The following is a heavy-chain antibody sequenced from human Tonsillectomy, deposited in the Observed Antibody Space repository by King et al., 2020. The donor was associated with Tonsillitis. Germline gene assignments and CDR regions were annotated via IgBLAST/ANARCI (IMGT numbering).Heavy chain of an antibody. J-gene: IGHJ4*02. D-gene: IGHD3-16*01. Sequence: QLVQSGAEVKKPGASVKVSCKASGYTFTSYGISWVRQAPGQGLEWMGWISAYNGNTNYAQKLQGRVTMTTDTSTSTAYMELRSLRSDDTAVYYCARAPYYAYVWGSYSDYFDYWGQGTLVTVSS. CDR1: GYTFTSYG. V-gene: IGHV1-18*01. CDR2: ISAYNGNT. CDR3: ARAPYYAYVWGSYSDYFDY.